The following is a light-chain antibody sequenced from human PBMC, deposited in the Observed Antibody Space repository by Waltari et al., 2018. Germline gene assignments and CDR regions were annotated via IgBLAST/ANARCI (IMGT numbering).Light chain of an antibody. CDR3: QQYNNWPPPFT. V-gene: IGKV3-15*01. J-gene: IGKJ3*01. CDR1: QGVSSN. Sequence: EIVMTQSPATLSVSPGERATLSCRASQGVSSNLAWYQQKPGQAPRPRIYGASTRATGIPARFSGSGSGTEFTLTISSLQSEDFAVYYCQQYNNWPPPFTFGPGTKVDIK. CDR2: GAS.